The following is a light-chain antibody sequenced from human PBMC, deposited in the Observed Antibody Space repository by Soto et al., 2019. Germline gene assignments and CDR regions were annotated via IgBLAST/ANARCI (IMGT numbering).Light chain of an antibody. V-gene: IGLV2-11*01. CDR3: CSYAGRYTYI. CDR1: RSDVGGYNY. J-gene: IGLJ1*01. CDR2: DVS. Sequence: QSVLTQPRSVSGSPGQSGTISCAGTRSDVGGYNYVSWYQQHPGKAPKLMIYDVSKRPSGVPDRFSGSKSGNTASLTISGLQAEDEADYYCCSYAGRYTYIFGTGTKLTVL.